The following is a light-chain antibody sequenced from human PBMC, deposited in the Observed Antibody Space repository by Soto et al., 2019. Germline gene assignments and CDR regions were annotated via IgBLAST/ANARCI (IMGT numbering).Light chain of an antibody. V-gene: IGLV2-8*01. J-gene: IGLJ2*01. CDR3: SSFAGSNSVV. CDR2: EVN. CDR1: SSDVGGSKF. Sequence: QSALTQPPSASGSPGLSVTISCTGTSSDVGGSKFVSWYQQHPGKAPRLIIYEVNKRPSGVPDRFSGSKSGNTASLTVSGLQTEDEADYYCSSFAGSNSVVFGGGTQLTVL.